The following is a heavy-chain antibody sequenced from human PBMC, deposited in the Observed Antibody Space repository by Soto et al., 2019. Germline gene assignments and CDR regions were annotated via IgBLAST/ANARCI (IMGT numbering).Heavy chain of an antibody. D-gene: IGHD3-10*01. Sequence: SVKVSCKASGGTFSSYAISWVRQAPGQGLEWMGGIIPIFGAANYAQKCQGRVTITADESTSTAYMELSSLRSEDTAVYYCARVGLWFHFDYWGQGTLVTVSS. CDR1: GGTFSSYA. CDR3: ARVGLWFHFDY. J-gene: IGHJ4*02. CDR2: IIPIFGAA. V-gene: IGHV1-69*13.